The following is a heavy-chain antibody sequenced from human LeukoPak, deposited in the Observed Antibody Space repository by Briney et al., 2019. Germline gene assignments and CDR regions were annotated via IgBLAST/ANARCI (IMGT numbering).Heavy chain of an antibody. Sequence: SETLSLTCTVSGASISTNTYYWGWIRQPPGKGLEWIGEINHSGSTNCNPSLKSRVTISVDTSKNQFSLKLSSVTAADTAVYYCARNAQYCSTSSCYFFDYWGQGTLVTVSS. V-gene: IGHV4-39*07. CDR3: ARNAQYCSTSSCYFFDY. J-gene: IGHJ4*02. CDR2: INHSGST. D-gene: IGHD2-2*01. CDR1: GASISTNTYY.